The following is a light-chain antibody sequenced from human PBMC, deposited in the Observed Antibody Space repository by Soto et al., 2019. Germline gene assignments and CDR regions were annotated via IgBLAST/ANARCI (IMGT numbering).Light chain of an antibody. CDR2: DNN. J-gene: IGLJ2*01. CDR1: SSNIGNNY. V-gene: IGLV1-51*01. CDR3: GTWDSSLSAGVV. Sequence: QSVLTQPPSVCAAPEQKVTISCYGSSSNIGNNYVSWYQQLPGTAPKLLIYDNNKRPSGIPDRFSGSKSGTSATLGITGLQTGDEADYYCGTWDSSLSAGVVFGGGTKLTVL.